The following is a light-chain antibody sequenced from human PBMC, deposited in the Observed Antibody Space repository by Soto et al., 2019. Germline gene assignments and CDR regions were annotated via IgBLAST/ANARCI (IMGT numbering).Light chain of an antibody. CDR2: WAS. Sequence: DIVMTQSPGSLAVPLGARATINCKSSQSLLYSSNNRDYLAWYQHRPGQPPKLLFSWASTRQLGVPDRFRASGSGTDFTLTISGLQPVDEVVYYFQRYYRAPLTFGGGTNVEIK. CDR3: QRYYRAPLT. J-gene: IGKJ4*01. CDR1: QSLLYSSNNRDY. V-gene: IGKV4-1*01.